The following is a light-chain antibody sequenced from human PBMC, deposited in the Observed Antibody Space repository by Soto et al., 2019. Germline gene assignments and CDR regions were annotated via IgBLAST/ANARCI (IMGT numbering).Light chain of an antibody. J-gene: IGKJ4*01. CDR1: QSILYTSSNKNY. Sequence: DIVMTQSPDSLAVSLGERATINCKSSQSILYTSSNKNYLVWYQQKPGQPPKLLIYWASTRESGVTERFSGSGSGTDFTLTISNLQAEDVAIYYCQQFYSNPPTFGGGTKVDIK. CDR3: QQFYSNPPT. CDR2: WAS. V-gene: IGKV4-1*01.